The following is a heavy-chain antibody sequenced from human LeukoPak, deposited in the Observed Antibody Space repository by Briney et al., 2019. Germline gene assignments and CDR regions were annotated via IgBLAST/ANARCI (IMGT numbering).Heavy chain of an antibody. CDR3: ARGDFWSGYQRQSPLNY. CDR2: IIPIFGTA. V-gene: IGHV1-69*01. Sequence: SVKVSCKASGGTFSSYAISWVRQAPGQGLEWMGGIIPIFGTANYAQKFQSRVTITADESTSTAYMELSSLRSEDTAVYYCARGDFWSGYQRQSPLNYWGQGTLVTVSS. D-gene: IGHD3-3*01. CDR1: GGTFSSYA. J-gene: IGHJ4*02.